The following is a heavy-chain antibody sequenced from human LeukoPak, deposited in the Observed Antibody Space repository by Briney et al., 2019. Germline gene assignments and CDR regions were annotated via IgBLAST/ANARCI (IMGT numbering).Heavy chain of an antibody. CDR3: ARQETSSYNGAFDI. D-gene: IGHD1-26*01. CDR2: IKKDGSEM. V-gene: IGHV3-7*01. J-gene: IGHJ3*02. CDR1: GLIFSSYW. Sequence: AGGSLRLSCEASGLIFSSYWMSWVRQAPGKGLEWVANIKKDGSEMYYVDSAKGRFTISRDNAKNSLYLQMNSLRADDTAVYHCARQETSSYNGAFDIWGQGTMVTVSS.